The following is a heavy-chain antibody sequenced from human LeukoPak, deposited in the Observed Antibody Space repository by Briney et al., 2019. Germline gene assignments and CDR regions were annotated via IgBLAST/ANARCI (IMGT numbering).Heavy chain of an antibody. CDR3: ARSDGYKYPFDY. D-gene: IGHD5-24*01. CDR2: IYYSGST. J-gene: IGHJ4*02. CDR1: GGSISSGGYY. V-gene: IGHV4-31*03. Sequence: SQTLSLTCTVSGGSISSGGYYWRWIRQHPGKGLEWIGYIYYSGSTYYNPSLKSRVTISVDTSKNQFSLKLSSVTAADTAVYYCARSDGYKYPFDYWGQGTLVTVSS.